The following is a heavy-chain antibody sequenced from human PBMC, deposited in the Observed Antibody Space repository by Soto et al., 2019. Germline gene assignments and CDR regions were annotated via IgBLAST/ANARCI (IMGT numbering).Heavy chain of an antibody. Sequence: EVQLVESGGGLVQPGRSLRLSCAASGFTFDDYAMHWVRQAPGKGLEWVSGISWNSGSIGYADSVKGRFTISRDNAKNSLYLQMSSLRAEDTALYYCAKGPRFLVAGTSGMDVWGQGTTVTVS. J-gene: IGHJ6*02. V-gene: IGHV3-9*01. CDR2: ISWNSGSI. D-gene: IGHD6-19*01. CDR3: AKGPRFLVAGTSGMDV. CDR1: GFTFDDYA.